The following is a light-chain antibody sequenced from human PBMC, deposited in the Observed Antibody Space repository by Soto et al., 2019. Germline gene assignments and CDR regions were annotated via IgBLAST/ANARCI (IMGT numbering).Light chain of an antibody. Sequence: EIVLTQSPGTLSLSPGERATLSCRASQRVSSNYFAWYQQKPGQAPRLLIHGASRRATGIPDRFSGSVSGTDFTLTISRLEPEDCAVYYCQQYGSSLSITFGQGTRLEIK. CDR1: QRVSSNY. CDR2: GAS. CDR3: QQYGSSLSIT. V-gene: IGKV3-20*01. J-gene: IGKJ5*01.